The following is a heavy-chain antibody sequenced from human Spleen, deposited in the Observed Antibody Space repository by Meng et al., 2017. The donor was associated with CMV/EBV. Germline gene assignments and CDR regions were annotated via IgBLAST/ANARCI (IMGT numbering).Heavy chain of an antibody. CDR1: GFSLSTSGVG. Sequence: QIPLKESCPTLVKPTQTLTLTCTFSGFSLSTSGVGVGWIRQPPGKALEWLALIYWDDDKRYSPSLKSRLTITKDTSKNQVVLTMTNMDPVDTATYYCAHTRDGYNYFDYWGQGTLVTVSS. J-gene: IGHJ4*02. CDR2: IYWDDDK. V-gene: IGHV2-5*02. D-gene: IGHD5-24*01. CDR3: AHTRDGYNYFDY.